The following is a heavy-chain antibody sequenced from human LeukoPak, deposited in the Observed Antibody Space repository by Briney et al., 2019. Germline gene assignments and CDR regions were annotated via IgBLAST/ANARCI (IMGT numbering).Heavy chain of an antibody. D-gene: IGHD4/OR15-4a*01. V-gene: IGHV3-21*01. J-gene: IGHJ5*02. CDR3: ARDPAPYGGYH. CDR1: GFTFSSYN. Sequence: GGSLRLSCAASGFTFSSYNMNWVRQAPGKGLEWVSSITSSSGYMYYADSVKGRFTISRDNAKNSLYLQMNSRRAEDTAVYYCARDPAPYGGYHWDQGTLVTVSS. CDR2: ITSSSGYM.